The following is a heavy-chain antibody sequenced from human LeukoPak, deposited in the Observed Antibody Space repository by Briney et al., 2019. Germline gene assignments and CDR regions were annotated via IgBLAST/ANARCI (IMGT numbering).Heavy chain of an antibody. D-gene: IGHD5-18*01. J-gene: IGHJ6*03. Sequence: PGGSLRLSCAASGFTFSSYWMHWVRQAPGKGLVWVSRINSDGSSTSYADSVKGRFTISRDNAKNTLYLQMNSLRAEDTAVYYCARVGGYSYGPYYYYMDVWAKGPRSPSP. CDR1: GFTFSSYW. CDR3: ARVGGYSYGPYYYYMDV. V-gene: IGHV3-74*01. CDR2: INSDGSST.